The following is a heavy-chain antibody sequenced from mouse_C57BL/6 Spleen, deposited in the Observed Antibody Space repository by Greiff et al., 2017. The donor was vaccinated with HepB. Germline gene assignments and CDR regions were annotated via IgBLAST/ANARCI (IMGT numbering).Heavy chain of an antibody. D-gene: IGHD1-1*01. Sequence: QVQLQQPGAELVRPGSSVKLSCKASGYTFTSYWMDWVKQRPGQGLEWIGNIYPSDSETHYNQKFKDKATLTADKSSSPAYMELRSLTSEDSAVYYSFVLLRAYWGQGTLVTVSA. CDR2: IYPSDSET. CDR1: GYTFTSYW. CDR3: FVLLRAY. V-gene: IGHV1-61*01. J-gene: IGHJ3*01.